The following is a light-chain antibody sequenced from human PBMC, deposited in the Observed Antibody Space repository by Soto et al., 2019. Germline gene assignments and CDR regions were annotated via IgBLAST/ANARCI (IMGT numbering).Light chain of an antibody. Sequence: DIQMTQSPSTLSASVGDRVTITCRASLSISSWLAWYQQKPGKAPNLLIYDASSLESGVTSRFSGSGSGTEFTLTISRLQPDDVGTYYCQQYESYMTFGQGTKVEIK. V-gene: IGKV1-5*01. CDR3: QQYESYMT. CDR2: DAS. CDR1: LSISSW. J-gene: IGKJ1*01.